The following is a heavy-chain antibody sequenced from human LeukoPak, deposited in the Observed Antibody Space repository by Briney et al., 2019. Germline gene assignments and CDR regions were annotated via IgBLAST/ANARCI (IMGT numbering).Heavy chain of an antibody. Sequence: ASVKVSCKASGYTFTNHDINWVRQATGQGLEWMGWMNPDSGDSGYAQKFQGRVSMTRETSIATAYMELSSLRSEDTAVYYCARGLWVVVNTGWYFDLWGRGTLVTVSS. CDR1: GYTFTNHD. V-gene: IGHV1-8*01. CDR2: MNPDSGDS. CDR3: ARGLWVVVNTGWYFDL. D-gene: IGHD3-22*01. J-gene: IGHJ2*01.